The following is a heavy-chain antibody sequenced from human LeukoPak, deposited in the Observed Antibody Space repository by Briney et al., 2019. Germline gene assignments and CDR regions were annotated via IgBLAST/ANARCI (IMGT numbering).Heavy chain of an antibody. J-gene: IGHJ5*02. CDR2: ISSSSSYI. CDR1: GFTFSIYS. V-gene: IGHV3-21*01. D-gene: IGHD2-2*02. Sequence: PGGSLRLSCAASGFTFSIYSMNWVRQAPGKGLEWVSSISSSSSYIYYADSVKGRFTISRDNAKNSLYLQMNSLRAEDTAVYYCARVDGHCSSTSCYTVHNWFDPWGQGTLVTVSS. CDR3: ARVDGHCSSTSCYTVHNWFDP.